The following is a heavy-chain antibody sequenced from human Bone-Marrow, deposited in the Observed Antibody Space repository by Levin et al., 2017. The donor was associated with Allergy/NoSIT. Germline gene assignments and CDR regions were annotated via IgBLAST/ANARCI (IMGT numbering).Heavy chain of an antibody. V-gene: IGHV4-59*08. J-gene: IGHJ4*02. CDR3: ARYGIAAAGSDY. CDR1: GGSISSYY. CDR2: IYYSGST. D-gene: IGHD6-13*01. Sequence: SETLSLTCTVSGGSISSYYWSWIRQPPGKGLEWIGYIYYSGSTNYNPSLKSRVTISVDTSKNQFSLKLSSVTAADTAVYYCARYGIAAAGSDYWGQGTLVTVSS.